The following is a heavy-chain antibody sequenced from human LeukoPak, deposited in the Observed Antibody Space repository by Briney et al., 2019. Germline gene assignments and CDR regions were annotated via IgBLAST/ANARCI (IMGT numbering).Heavy chain of an antibody. J-gene: IGHJ4*02. D-gene: IGHD4-23*01. Sequence: GGSLRLSCAASGFTFSSYSMNWVRQAPGKGLEWVSYISSSSTIYYADSVKGRFTISRDNAKNSLYLQMNSLRAEDTAVYYCARDISYGGWDYWGQGTLVTVSS. CDR1: GFTFSSYS. CDR2: ISSSSTI. CDR3: ARDISYGGWDY. V-gene: IGHV3-48*01.